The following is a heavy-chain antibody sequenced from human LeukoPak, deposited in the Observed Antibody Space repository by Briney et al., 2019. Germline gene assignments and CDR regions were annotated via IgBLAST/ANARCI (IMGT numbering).Heavy chain of an antibody. CDR3: AREGQAGPFDY. Sequence: GGSLRLSCAASGFTFSNAWMSWVRQAPGKGLKWVSSISSSSSYIYYADSVKGRFTISRDNAKNSLYLQMNSLRAEDTAVYYCAREGQAGPFDYWGQGTLVTVSS. V-gene: IGHV3-21*01. CDR2: ISSSSSYI. CDR1: GFTFSNAW. D-gene: IGHD6-13*01. J-gene: IGHJ4*02.